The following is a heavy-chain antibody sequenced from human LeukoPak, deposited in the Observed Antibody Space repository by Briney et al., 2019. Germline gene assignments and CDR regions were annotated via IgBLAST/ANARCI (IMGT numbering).Heavy chain of an antibody. V-gene: IGHV4-34*01. CDR2: INHSGST. Sequence: PSETLSLTCAVYGGSFSGYYWSWIRQPPGKGLEWIGEINHSGSTNYNPSLKSRVTISVDTSKNQFSLKLSSVTAADTAVYYCARLTEAVAALDYWGQGTLVTVSS. CDR3: ARLTEAVAALDY. CDR1: GGSFSGYY. D-gene: IGHD6-19*01. J-gene: IGHJ4*02.